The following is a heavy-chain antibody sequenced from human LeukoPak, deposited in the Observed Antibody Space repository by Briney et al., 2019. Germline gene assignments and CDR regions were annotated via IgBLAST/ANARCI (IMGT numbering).Heavy chain of an antibody. CDR3: ARAHGYDSSGYSEAYFDY. CDR1: GYTFTTYG. J-gene: IGHJ4*02. D-gene: IGHD3-22*01. Sequence: ASVKVSCKASGYTFTTYGISWVRQAPGQGLEWMGWISAYNGNTNYAQKFQGRVTMTTDTSTRTAYMELRSLRSDDTAMYYCARAHGYDSSGYSEAYFDYWGQGTLAIVSS. V-gene: IGHV1-18*01. CDR2: ISAYNGNT.